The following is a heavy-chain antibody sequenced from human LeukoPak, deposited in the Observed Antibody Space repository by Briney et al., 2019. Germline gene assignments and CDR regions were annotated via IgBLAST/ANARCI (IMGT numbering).Heavy chain of an antibody. Sequence: GGSLRLSCAASGFTFGIYRMTWVCRAPGKGLEWVANMKHDGIEKYYVDSVKGRFTISRDNAKNSLYLQMNSLSAEDTAVYYCAREGREGHNYPVLDFWGQGILVTVSS. CDR2: MKHDGIEK. J-gene: IGHJ1*01. CDR3: AREGREGHNYPVLDF. CDR1: GFTFGIYR. D-gene: IGHD5-24*01. V-gene: IGHV3-7*05.